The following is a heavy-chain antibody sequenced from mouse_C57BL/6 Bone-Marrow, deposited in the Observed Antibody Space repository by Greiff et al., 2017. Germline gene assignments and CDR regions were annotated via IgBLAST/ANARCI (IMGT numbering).Heavy chain of an antibody. J-gene: IGHJ1*03. CDR3: SRQVTTVLATKYFDD. V-gene: IGHV5-9*01. CDR2: ISGGGGNT. D-gene: IGHD1-1*01. CDR1: GFTFSSST. Sequence: VQRVESGGGLVKPGGSLKLSCAASGFTFSSSTMSWVRQTPEKRLQWVAAISGGGGNTYYPDSVKGRFTISRDNDKNILYLQMSSLRSEDTALYYCSRQVTTVLATKYFDDWGTGTTVTVAS.